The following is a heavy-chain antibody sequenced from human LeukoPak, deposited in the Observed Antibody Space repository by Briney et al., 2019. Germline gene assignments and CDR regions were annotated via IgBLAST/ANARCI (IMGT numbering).Heavy chain of an antibody. CDR2: INPNSGGT. J-gene: IGHJ4*02. CDR1: GYTFTGYY. CDR3: AREGIAAAGTYYFDY. D-gene: IGHD6-13*01. V-gene: IGHV1-2*04. Sequence: ASVKVSCKASGYTFTGYYMHWVRQAPGQGLGWMGWINPNSGGTNYAQKFQGWVTMTRDTSISTAYMELSRLRSDDTAVYYCAREGIAAAGTYYFDYWGQGTLVTVSS.